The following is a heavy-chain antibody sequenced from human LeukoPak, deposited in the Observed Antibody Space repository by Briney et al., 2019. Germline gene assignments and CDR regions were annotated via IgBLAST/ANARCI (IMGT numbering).Heavy chain of an antibody. Sequence: PGGSLRLSCVASGFTFSNAWMSWVRQAPGKGLEWVGRIKSKTDGGTTDYAAPVKGRFTISRDDSKNTLYLQMNSLETEDTAVYYCTTDPPHYYGSGSPRYFDYWGQGTLVTVSS. J-gene: IGHJ4*02. V-gene: IGHV3-15*01. CDR2: IKSKTDGGTT. D-gene: IGHD3-10*01. CDR1: GFTFSNAW. CDR3: TTDPPHYYGSGSPRYFDY.